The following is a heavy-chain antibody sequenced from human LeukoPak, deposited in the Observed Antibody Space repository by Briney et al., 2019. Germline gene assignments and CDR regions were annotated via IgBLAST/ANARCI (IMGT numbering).Heavy chain of an antibody. V-gene: IGHV3-30*18. J-gene: IGHJ4*02. D-gene: IGHD5-18*01. CDR3: AKDGYTYPYYFDY. CDR2: ISYDGSNK. Sequence: GGSLRLSCAASGFTFNSYGMHWVRQAPGKGLEWVAVISYDGSNKYYADSVKGRLTISRDNSKNTLYLQMNSLRAEDTAVYYCAKDGYTYPYYFDYWGQGTLVTVSS. CDR1: GFTFNSYG.